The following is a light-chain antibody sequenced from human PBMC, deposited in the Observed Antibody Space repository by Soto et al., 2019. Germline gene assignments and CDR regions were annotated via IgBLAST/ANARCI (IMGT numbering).Light chain of an antibody. CDR1: QSISSL. CDR3: QHYNSYSP. V-gene: IGKV1-5*03. Sequence: DIQMTQSPSTLSASVGDRVTITCRASQSISSLLAWYQQKPGKAPKLLIYKASTLESGVPSRFSGSGSVTEFTLTITSLQPDDFATYYCQHYNSYSPFGGGTKVEIK. CDR2: KAS. J-gene: IGKJ4*02.